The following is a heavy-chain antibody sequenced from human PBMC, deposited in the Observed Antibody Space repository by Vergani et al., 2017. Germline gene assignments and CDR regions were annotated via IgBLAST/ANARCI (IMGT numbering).Heavy chain of an antibody. D-gene: IGHD3-3*01. CDR1: GFTFSSYG. J-gene: IGHJ4*02. CDR2: IRYDGSNK. CDR3: AKDKVVIMRRYFDY. Sequence: QVQLVESGGGVVQPGGSLRLSCAASGFTFSSYGMHWVRQAPGKGLEWVAFIRYDGSNKYYADSVKGRFTISRDNSKNTLYLQMNSLRAEDTAVYYCAKDKVVIMRRYFDYWGQGTLVTVSS. V-gene: IGHV3-30*02.